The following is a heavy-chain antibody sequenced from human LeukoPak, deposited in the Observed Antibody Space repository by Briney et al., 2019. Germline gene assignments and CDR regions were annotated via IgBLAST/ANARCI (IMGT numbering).Heavy chain of an antibody. CDR3: TTELTIFGEDFDY. Sequence: GSLRLSCAASGFTFSNAWMSWVRQAPGEGLEWVCRIKSKTDGGTTDYAAPVKGRFTISRDDSKNTLYLQMNSVKTEDTAVYYCTTELTIFGEDFDYWGQGTLVTVSS. CDR2: IKSKTDGGTT. J-gene: IGHJ4*02. CDR1: GFTFSNAW. V-gene: IGHV3-15*01. D-gene: IGHD3-3*01.